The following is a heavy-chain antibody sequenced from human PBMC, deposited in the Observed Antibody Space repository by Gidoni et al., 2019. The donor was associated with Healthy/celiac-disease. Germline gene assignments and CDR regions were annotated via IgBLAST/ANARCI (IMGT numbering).Heavy chain of an antibody. Sequence: VQLVESGGGVVQPGRSLRLSCAASGFTFSSYAMHWVRQAPGKGLAWVAVISFDGSNKYHADSVKGRFTISRDNSQNTLYLQMNSLRAEDTAVYYCAREVGSSGWYNYFDYWGQGTLVTVSS. CDR2: ISFDGSNK. CDR1: GFTFSSYA. V-gene: IGHV3-30-3*01. D-gene: IGHD6-19*01. CDR3: AREVGSSGWYNYFDY. J-gene: IGHJ4*02.